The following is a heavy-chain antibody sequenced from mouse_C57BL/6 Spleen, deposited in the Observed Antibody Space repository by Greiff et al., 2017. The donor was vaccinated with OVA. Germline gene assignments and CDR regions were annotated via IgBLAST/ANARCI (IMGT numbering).Heavy chain of an antibody. D-gene: IGHD2-4*01. CDR2: INPSTGGT. CDR3: ARGHDYDDFDV. Sequence: EVQLQQSGPELVKPGASVKISCKASGYSFTGYYMNWVKQSPEKSLEWIGEINPSTGGTTSNQKFKAKATLTVDKASSTAYMQLKSLTSEDSAVYYCARGHDYDDFDVWGTGTTVTVSS. CDR1: GYSFTGYY. J-gene: IGHJ1*03. V-gene: IGHV1-42*01.